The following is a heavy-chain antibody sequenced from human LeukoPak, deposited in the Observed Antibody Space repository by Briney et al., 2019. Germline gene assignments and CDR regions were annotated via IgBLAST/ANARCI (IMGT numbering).Heavy chain of an antibody. D-gene: IGHD3-3*01. CDR1: GGSFSGYY. Sequence: SETLSLTCAVYGGSFSGYYWSWIRQPPGKGLEWIGEINHSGSTYYNPSLKSRVTISVDTSKNQFSLKLSSVTAADTAVYYCAREHSSAYYDFWSGQIWGPFSTPDYWGQGTLVTVSS. J-gene: IGHJ4*02. V-gene: IGHV4-34*01. CDR2: INHSGST. CDR3: AREHSSAYYDFWSGQIWGPFSTPDY.